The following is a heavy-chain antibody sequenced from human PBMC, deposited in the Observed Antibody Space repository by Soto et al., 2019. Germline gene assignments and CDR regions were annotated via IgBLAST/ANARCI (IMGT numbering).Heavy chain of an antibody. CDR2: IYHSGST. CDR3: ARDSRGYYDFWSGMDYYYRMDV. D-gene: IGHD3-3*01. Sequence: SETLSLTCAVSGGSISSSNWWSWVRQPPGKGLEWIGEIYHSGSTNYNPSLKSRVTISVDKSKNQFSLKLSSVTAADTAVYYCARDSRGYYDFWSGMDYYYRMDVWGEGPTVTVSS. J-gene: IGHJ6*04. CDR1: GGSISSSNW. V-gene: IGHV4-4*02.